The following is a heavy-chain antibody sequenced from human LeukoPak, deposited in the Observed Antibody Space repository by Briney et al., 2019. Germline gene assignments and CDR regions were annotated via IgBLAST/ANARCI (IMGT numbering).Heavy chain of an antibody. CDR1: GGTFSSYA. V-gene: IGHV1-69*13. CDR2: IIPIFGTA. CDR3: ATPRAWVGANSAFDI. D-gene: IGHD1-26*01. Sequence: SVKVSCKASGGTFSSYAISWVRQAPGQGLEWMGGIIPIFGTANYAQKFQGRVTITADESTSTAYMELSSLRSEDTAVYYCATPRAWVGANSAFDIWGQGTMVTVSS. J-gene: IGHJ3*02.